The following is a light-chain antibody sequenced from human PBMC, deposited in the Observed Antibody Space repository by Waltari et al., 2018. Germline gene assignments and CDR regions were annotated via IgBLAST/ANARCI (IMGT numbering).Light chain of an antibody. J-gene: IGLJ3*02. CDR3: SSYTSSSTRV. Sequence: QSALTQPASVSGSPGPSLTISCTGTSSDVGGYIHVSWYQQHPGKAPKLMIYEVSNRPSGVSNRFSCSKSGNTAALTIAGLQAEDEADYYCSSYTSSSTRVFGGGTKLTVL. CDR2: EVS. V-gene: IGLV2-14*01. CDR1: SSDVGGYIH.